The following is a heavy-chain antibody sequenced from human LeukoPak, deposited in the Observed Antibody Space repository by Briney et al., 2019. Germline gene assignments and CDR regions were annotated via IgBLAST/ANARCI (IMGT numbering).Heavy chain of an antibody. V-gene: IGHV4-59*08. CDR3: ARKVGYSYGSPPNYYYYYGMDV. CDR2: IYYSGST. D-gene: IGHD5-18*01. J-gene: IGHJ6*02. CDR1: GGSISSYY. Sequence: SETLSLTCTVSGGSISSYYWSWIRQPPGKGLEWIGYIYYSGSTNYNPSLKSRVTISVDTSKSQFSLKLSPVTAADTAVYYCARKVGYSYGSPPNYYYYYGMDVWGQGTTVTVSS.